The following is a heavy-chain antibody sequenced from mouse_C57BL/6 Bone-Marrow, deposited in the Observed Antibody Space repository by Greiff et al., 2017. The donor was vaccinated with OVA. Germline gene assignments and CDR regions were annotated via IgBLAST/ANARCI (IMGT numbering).Heavy chain of an antibody. J-gene: IGHJ2*01. CDR3: TRPGTEGYFDD. CDR1: GFTFSDAW. Sequence: EVQVVESGGGLVQHGGSMKLSCAASGFTFSDAWMDWVRQSPEKGLEWVAEIRNKANNHATYYAESVKGRFTISRDDSKSSVYLQMNSLRAEDTGIYYRTRPGTEGYFDDWGKGTTLTVSS. D-gene: IGHD3-3*01. CDR2: IRNKANNHAT. V-gene: IGHV6-6*01.